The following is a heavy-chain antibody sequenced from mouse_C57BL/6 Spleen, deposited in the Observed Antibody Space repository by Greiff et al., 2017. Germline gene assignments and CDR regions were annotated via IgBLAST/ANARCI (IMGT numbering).Heavy chain of an antibody. CDR3: ARSLITTVVATNAMDY. CDR2: IYPRDGST. Sequence: QVQLQQSGPELVKPGASVKLSCKASGYTFTSYDINWVKQRPGQGLEWIGWIYPRDGSTKYNEKFKGKATLTVDTSSSTAYMELHSLTSEDSAVYFCARSLITTVVATNAMDYWGQGTSVTVSS. J-gene: IGHJ4*01. V-gene: IGHV1-85*01. CDR1: GYTFTSYD. D-gene: IGHD1-1*01.